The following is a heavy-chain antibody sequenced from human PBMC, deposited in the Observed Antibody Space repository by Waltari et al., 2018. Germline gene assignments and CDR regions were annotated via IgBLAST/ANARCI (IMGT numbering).Heavy chain of an antibody. CDR2: IYHSGST. CDR1: GYSISSGYS. D-gene: IGHD1-7*01. Sequence: QVQLQESGPGLVKPSETLSLTCAVSGYSISSGYSSGWIRQPPGKGLEWSGSIYHSGSTYYNPSLKSRVTISVDTSKNQLYLKLSSVTAADTAVYYCARDPNWNYLPYWYFDLWGRGTLVTVSS. J-gene: IGHJ2*01. V-gene: IGHV4-38-2*02. CDR3: ARDPNWNYLPYWYFDL.